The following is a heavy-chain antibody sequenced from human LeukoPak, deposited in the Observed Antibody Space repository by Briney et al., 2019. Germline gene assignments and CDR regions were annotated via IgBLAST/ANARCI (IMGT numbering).Heavy chain of an antibody. J-gene: IGHJ5*02. CDR3: AKDRELWFGTNRFDP. V-gene: IGHV3-21*04. CDR1: GFTFSSYS. D-gene: IGHD3-10*01. CDR2: ISSSSSYI. Sequence: TPGGSLRLSCAASGFTFSSYSMNWVRQAPGKGLEWVSSISSSSSYIYYADSVKGRFTISGNNSKNTLYLQMNSLRAEDTAVYYCAKDRELWFGTNRFDPWGQGTLVTVSS.